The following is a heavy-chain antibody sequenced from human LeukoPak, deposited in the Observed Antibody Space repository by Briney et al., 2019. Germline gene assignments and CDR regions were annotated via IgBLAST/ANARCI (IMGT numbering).Heavy chain of an antibody. V-gene: IGHV4-34*01. CDR3: ARHGLGRGVYITRQYNYYMDV. Sequence: SETLSLTCAVYGGSFSTYYWSWVRQPPGIGLEWIGGINHSGSTNYDPSLKSRVTVSIETSKNQFSLKLRSLTAVDTAIYFCARHGLGRGVYITRQYNYYMDVWGTGTAVTVSS. J-gene: IGHJ6*04. CDR2: INHSGST. CDR1: GGSFSTYY. D-gene: IGHD3-10*01.